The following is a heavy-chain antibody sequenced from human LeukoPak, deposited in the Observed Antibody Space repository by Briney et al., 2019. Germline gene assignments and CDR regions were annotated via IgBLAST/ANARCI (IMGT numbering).Heavy chain of an antibody. J-gene: IGHJ6*03. D-gene: IGHD3-16*01. V-gene: IGHV5-51*01. CDR2: IYPGDSDT. CDR3: ARHQFTGPYYYYYMDV. Sequence: GESLQISCKGSGYSFTSYWIGWVRQMPGKGLEWMGIIYPGDSDTRYSPSFQGQVTISADKSISTAYLQWSSLKASDTAMYYCARHQFTGPYYYYYMDVWGKGTTVTVSS. CDR1: GYSFTSYW.